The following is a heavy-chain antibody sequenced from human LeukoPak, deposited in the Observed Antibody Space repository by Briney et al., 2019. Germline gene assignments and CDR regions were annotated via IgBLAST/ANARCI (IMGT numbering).Heavy chain of an antibody. CDR2: IIPIFGTA. V-gene: IGHV1-69*13. CDR3: ARENGFGEFDSYYYMDV. J-gene: IGHJ6*03. CDR1: GGTFSSYA. Sequence: SVKVSCKASGGTFSSYAISWVRQAPGQGLEWMGGIIPIFGTANYAQKFQGRVTITADESTSTAYMELSSLRSEDTAVYYCARENGFGEFDSYYYMDVWGKGTTVTISS. D-gene: IGHD3-10*01.